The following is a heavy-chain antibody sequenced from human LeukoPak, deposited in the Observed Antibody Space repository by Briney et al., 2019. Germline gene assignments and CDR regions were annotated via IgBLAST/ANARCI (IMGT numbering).Heavy chain of an antibody. CDR2: IYYSGST. V-gene: IGHV4-39*07. D-gene: IGHD1-7*01. CDR3: AREDWNYYFDY. J-gene: IGHJ4*02. Sequence: WVRQAPGKGLEWIGSIYYSGSTYYNPSLKSRVTISVDTSKNQFSLKLSSVTAADTAVYYCAREDWNYYFDYWGQGTLVTVSS.